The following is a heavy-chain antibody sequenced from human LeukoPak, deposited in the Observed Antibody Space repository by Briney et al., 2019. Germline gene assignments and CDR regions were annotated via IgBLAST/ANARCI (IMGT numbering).Heavy chain of an antibody. J-gene: IGHJ4*02. Sequence: GGSLRLSCAASGFTLGDYGMTWVRQGPGKGLEWVSVIYSGGNTYYADSVKGRFTISRDNSKNTLYLQMNSLRAEDTAIYYCARDDVASVFDYWGQGTLVTVSS. CDR1: GFTLGDYG. CDR2: IYSGGNT. CDR3: ARDDVASVFDY. V-gene: IGHV3-66*02. D-gene: IGHD3-16*01.